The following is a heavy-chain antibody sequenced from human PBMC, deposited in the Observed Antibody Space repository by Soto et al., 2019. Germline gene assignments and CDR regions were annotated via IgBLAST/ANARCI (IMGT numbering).Heavy chain of an antibody. Sequence: SETLSLTCTVSGGSISSYYWSWIRQPPGKGLEWIGYIYYSGSTNYNPSLKSRVTISVDTSKNQFSLKLSSVTAADTAVYYCARHLLGRYDFWSGYSGLFDYWGQGTLVTVSS. D-gene: IGHD3-3*01. CDR3: ARHLLGRYDFWSGYSGLFDY. CDR2: IYYSGST. V-gene: IGHV4-59*08. J-gene: IGHJ4*02. CDR1: GGSISSYY.